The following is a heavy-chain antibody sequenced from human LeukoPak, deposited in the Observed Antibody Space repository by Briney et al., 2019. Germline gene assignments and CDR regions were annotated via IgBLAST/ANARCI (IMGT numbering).Heavy chain of an antibody. D-gene: IGHD6-19*01. V-gene: IGHV4-4*07. J-gene: IGHJ4*02. CDR3: ARESPTYSSGWYKDF. Sequence: KPSATLSITCTVSGGSISYYYWSWIRQPAGGGLEWIGRIYISGSTNYNPSLKSRVTISIDKSNNQFFLKLNSVTAADTAVYYCARESPTYSSGWYKDFWGQGTLVTVSS. CDR2: IYISGST. CDR1: GGSISYYY.